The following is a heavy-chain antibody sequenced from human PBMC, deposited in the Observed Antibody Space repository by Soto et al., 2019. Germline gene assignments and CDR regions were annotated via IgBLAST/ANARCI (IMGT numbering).Heavy chain of an antibody. CDR2: IIPISDTT. D-gene: IGHD3-3*01. Sequence: ASVKVSCKASGGTISSYAISWVRQAPGQGLEWMGGIIPISDTTNYAQKFQGRVTITADESTSTAYMELSSLRSEDTAVYYCARDFWSGYDAFDIWGQGTMVTGSS. CDR1: GGTISSYA. V-gene: IGHV1-69*13. J-gene: IGHJ3*02. CDR3: ARDFWSGYDAFDI.